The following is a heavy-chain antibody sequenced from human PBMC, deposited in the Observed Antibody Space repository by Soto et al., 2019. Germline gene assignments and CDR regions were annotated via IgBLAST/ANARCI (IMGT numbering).Heavy chain of an antibody. CDR2: IDPSDSYT. CDR1: GYSFTSYW. D-gene: IGHD4-17*01. CDR3: ARSDYGDYASQVLYYYYGMDV. J-gene: IGHJ6*02. V-gene: IGHV5-10-1*01. Sequence: GESLKISCKGSGYSFTSYWISWVRQMPGKGLEWMGRIDPSDSYTNYSPSFQGHVTISADKSISTAYLQWSSLKASDTAMYYCARSDYGDYASQVLYYYYGMDVWGQGTTVTVSS.